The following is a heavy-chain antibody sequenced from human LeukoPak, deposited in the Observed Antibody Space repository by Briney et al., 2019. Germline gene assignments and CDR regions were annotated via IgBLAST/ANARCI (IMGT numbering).Heavy chain of an antibody. CDR2: ISSGSRDI. CDR1: GFTFSTYS. Sequence: GGSLRLSCAASGFTFSTYSMNWVRQAPGKGLEWLSFISSGSRDIYYADSVKGRFTISRDNGKNSLYLHMNSLRDEDTAVYYCARASCYLRNCYYYGMDVWGQGTTVTVSS. D-gene: IGHD2-2*01. CDR3: ARASCYLRNCYYYGMDV. J-gene: IGHJ6*02. V-gene: IGHV3-48*02.